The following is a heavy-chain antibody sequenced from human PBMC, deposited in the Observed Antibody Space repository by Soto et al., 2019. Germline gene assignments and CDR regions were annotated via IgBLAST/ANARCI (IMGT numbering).Heavy chain of an antibody. CDR2: ISYDGNNK. J-gene: IGHJ4*02. D-gene: IGHD1-7*01. CDR1: GFTYSTYT. V-gene: IGHV3-30-3*01. Sequence: QVQLVESGGGVVQPGRSLRLSCAASGFTYSTYTMHWVRQAPGKGLEWVAVISYDGNNKFYADSVKGRFTISRDSTKQNLYLQMNSLRPDDTAMYYCARDGVFSTEYTRNYRTYFDYWGQGGLVTVSS. CDR3: ARDGVFSTEYTRNYRTYFDY.